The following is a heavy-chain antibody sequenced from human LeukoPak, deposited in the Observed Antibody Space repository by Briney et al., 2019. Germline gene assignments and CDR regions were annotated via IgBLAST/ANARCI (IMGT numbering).Heavy chain of an antibody. CDR1: GFTFSSYE. Sequence: GGSLRLSCAASGFTFSSYEKNWVRQAPGKGLEWVSYISSSGSTIYYADSVKGRFTISRDNAKNSLYLQMNSLRAEDTAVYYCARDGPYYDSSGYYYTELDYWGQGTLVTVSS. D-gene: IGHD3-22*01. V-gene: IGHV3-48*03. CDR3: ARDGPYYDSSGYYYTELDY. J-gene: IGHJ4*02. CDR2: ISSSGSTI.